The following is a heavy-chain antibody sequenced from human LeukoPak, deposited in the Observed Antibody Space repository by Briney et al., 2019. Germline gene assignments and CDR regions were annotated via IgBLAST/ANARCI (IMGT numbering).Heavy chain of an antibody. CDR2: ISSSSSYI. D-gene: IGHD6-19*01. CDR1: GFTFSSYS. CDR3: ARDRRQWLVTHFQNYYGMDV. J-gene: IGHJ6*02. Sequence: GGSLRLSCAASGFTFSSYSMNWVRQAPGKGLEWVSSISSSSSYIYYADSVKGRFTISRDNAKNSLYLQMNSLRAEDTAVYYCARDRRQWLVTHFQNYYGMDVWGQGTTVTVSS. V-gene: IGHV3-21*04.